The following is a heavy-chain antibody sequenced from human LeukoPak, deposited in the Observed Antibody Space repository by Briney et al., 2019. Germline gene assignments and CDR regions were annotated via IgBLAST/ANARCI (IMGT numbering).Heavy chain of an antibody. CDR3: ARSVEGNFDY. CDR1: GFTFSVYS. CDR2: MTSDTRTI. J-gene: IGHJ4*02. Sequence: GGSLRLSCAASGFTFSVYSMNWVRQAPGKGLEWVSYMTSDTRTIHYADSVKGRFTISRDNAKNSLYLQMNSLGDEDTAVYYCARSVEGNFDYWGQGTLVTVSS. V-gene: IGHV3-48*02.